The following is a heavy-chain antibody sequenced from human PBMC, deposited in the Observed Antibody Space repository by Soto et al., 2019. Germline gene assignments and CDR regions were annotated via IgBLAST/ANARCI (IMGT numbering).Heavy chain of an antibody. Sequence: QITLKESGPTLVKPTQTLTLTCTFSGFSLSTSGVGVGWIRQPPGKALEWLALIYWDDDKRYSPSLKSRLTITQDASKIQLVLKMTTTYPVDTATYFCAHDANTATPMLKPYDVGYWGQGTLVTVPS. D-gene: IGHD2-2*02. CDR1: GFSLSTSGVG. V-gene: IGHV2-5*02. CDR2: IYWDDDK. CDR3: AHDANTATPMLKPYDVGY. J-gene: IGHJ4*02.